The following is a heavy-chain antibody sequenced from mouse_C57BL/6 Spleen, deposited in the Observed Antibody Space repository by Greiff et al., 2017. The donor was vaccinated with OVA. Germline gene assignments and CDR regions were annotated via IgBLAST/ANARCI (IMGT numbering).Heavy chain of an antibody. V-gene: IGHV1-55*01. CDR2: IYPGSGST. CDR1: GYTFTSYW. D-gene: IGHD2-4*01. CDR3: ARRAYDYDPWFAY. J-gene: IGHJ3*01. Sequence: QVQLQQPGAELVKPGASVKMSCKASGYTFTSYWITWVKQRPGQGLEWIGDIYPGSGSTNYNEKFKGKATLTVDKSSSTAYMELRSLTSEDTAVYYCARRAYDYDPWFAYWGQGTLVTVSA.